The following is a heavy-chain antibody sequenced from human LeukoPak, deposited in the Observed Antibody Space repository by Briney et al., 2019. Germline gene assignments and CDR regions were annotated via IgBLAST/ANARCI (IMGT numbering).Heavy chain of an antibody. CDR3: ATDRSRSSSWSLSAFDI. D-gene: IGHD6-13*01. CDR1: GYTFTSNY. J-gene: IGHJ3*02. CDR2: ISPSGGST. V-gene: IGHV1-46*01. Sequence: SVKVSRKAFGYTFTSNYMHWVRQAPGQGAERMGVISPSGGSTTYAQKFQGRVTMTEDTSTDTAYMEPSSLRSEDTAVYYCATDRSRSSSWSLSAFDIWGQGTMVTVSS.